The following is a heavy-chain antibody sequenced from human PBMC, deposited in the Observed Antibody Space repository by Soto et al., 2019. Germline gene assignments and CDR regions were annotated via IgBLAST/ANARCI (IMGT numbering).Heavy chain of an antibody. J-gene: IGHJ4*02. CDR1: GITFSSLG. CDR3: AKLTGDFDY. CDR2: ISISGANT. V-gene: IGHV3-23*01. Sequence: EVQLLESGGDLVQPGGSLRLSCAASGITFSSLGMSWVRQAPGKGLEWVSFISISGANTYYANSGRGRFTISRDNSKNTLYLQMNSLRAEDTAVYFCAKLTGDFDYWGQGTLVTVSS. D-gene: IGHD7-27*01.